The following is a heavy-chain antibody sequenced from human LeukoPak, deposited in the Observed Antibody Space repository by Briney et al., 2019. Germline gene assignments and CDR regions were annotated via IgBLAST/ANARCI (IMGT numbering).Heavy chain of an antibody. V-gene: IGHV1-69*05. CDR1: GGTFSSYA. CDR2: IIPIFGTA. D-gene: IGHD6-13*01. J-gene: IGHJ4*02. Sequence: VASVKVSCKASGGTFSSYAISWVRQAPGQGLEWMGGIIPIFGTANYAQKFQGRVTITTDESTSTAYMELSSLRVEDTAVYYCAAGGAPGRFDYWGRGAPVTVSS. CDR3: AAGGAPGRFDY.